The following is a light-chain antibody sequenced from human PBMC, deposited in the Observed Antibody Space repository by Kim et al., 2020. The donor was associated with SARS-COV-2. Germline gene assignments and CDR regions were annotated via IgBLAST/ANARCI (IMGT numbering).Light chain of an antibody. CDR1: SLRMYY. CDR2: GRN. V-gene: IGLV3-19*01. CDR3: DSRDGGGNHVV. Sequence: QPGRNTCQRDSLRMYYANWSQQKPGQAPILVIYGRNKRPSWIPDRFSGSSSGNTASLIITGAQAEDESDYYCDSRDGGGNHVVIGGGTKVTVL. J-gene: IGLJ2*01.